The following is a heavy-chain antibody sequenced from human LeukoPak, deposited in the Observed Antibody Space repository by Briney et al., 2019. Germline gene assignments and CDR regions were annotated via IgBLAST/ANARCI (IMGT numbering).Heavy chain of an antibody. CDR3: ARDRRSATVNSYYYYYLDV. J-gene: IGHJ6*03. CDR2: IYHSGST. V-gene: IGHV4-30-2*01. Sequence: SETLSLTCAVSGGSISSGGYSWSWIRQPPGKGLEWIGYIYHSGSTYYNPSLKSRVTISVDRSKNQFSLKLSSVTAADTALYFCARDRRSATVNSYYYYYLDVWGKGTTVTVSS. D-gene: IGHD4-11*01. CDR1: GGSISSGGYS.